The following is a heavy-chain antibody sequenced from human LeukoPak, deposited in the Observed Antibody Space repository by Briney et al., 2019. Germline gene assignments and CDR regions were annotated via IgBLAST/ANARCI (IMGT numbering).Heavy chain of an antibody. V-gene: IGHV4-39*07. Sequence: PSETLSLTCTVSGGSISSSTYYWGWVRQSPGKGLEWIGSIYHSGSTYYNPSLQSRVTISVDTSKNQFSLKLSSVTAADTAVYYCARARQWLVDYWGQGTLVTVSS. CDR3: ARARQWLVDY. CDR1: GGSISSSTYY. D-gene: IGHD6-19*01. J-gene: IGHJ4*02. CDR2: IYHSGST.